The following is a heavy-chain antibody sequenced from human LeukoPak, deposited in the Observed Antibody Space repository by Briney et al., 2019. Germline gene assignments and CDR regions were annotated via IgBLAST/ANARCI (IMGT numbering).Heavy chain of an antibody. V-gene: IGHV3-30-3*01. J-gene: IGHJ4*02. Sequence: GGSLRLSRAASGFTFSSYAMHWVRQAPGKGLGWVAVISYDGSNKYYADSVKGRFTISRDNSKNTLYLQMNSLRAEDTAVYYCARDSQGSVSYWGYWGQGTLVTVSS. CDR2: ISYDGSNK. D-gene: IGHD1-26*01. CDR1: GFTFSSYA. CDR3: ARDSQGSVSYWGY.